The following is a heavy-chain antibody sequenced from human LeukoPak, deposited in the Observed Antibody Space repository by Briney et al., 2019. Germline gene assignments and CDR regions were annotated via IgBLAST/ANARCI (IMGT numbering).Heavy chain of an antibody. CDR1: GFTFSSYS. CDR2: ISSSSNYI. Sequence: PGGSLRLSCAVSGFTFSSYSMNWVRQAPGKGLEWVSSISSSSNYIYYADSVKGRFTISRDNAKDSLYLQMNSLRAEDTAVYYCARVPLVGATSGVAFDIWGQGTMVTVSS. D-gene: IGHD1-26*01. CDR3: ARVPLVGATSGVAFDI. J-gene: IGHJ3*02. V-gene: IGHV3-21*04.